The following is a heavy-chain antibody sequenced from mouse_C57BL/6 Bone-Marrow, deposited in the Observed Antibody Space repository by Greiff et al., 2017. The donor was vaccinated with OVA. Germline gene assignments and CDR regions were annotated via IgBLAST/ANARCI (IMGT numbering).Heavy chain of an antibody. Sequence: QVQLQQPGAELVKPGASVKLSCKASGYTFTSYWMHWVKQRPGQGLEWIGMIHPNSGSTNYNEKFKSKATLTVDKSSSTAYMQLSSLTSEDSAVDYCARSGGSSLVAYWGQGTLVTVST. V-gene: IGHV1-64*01. J-gene: IGHJ3*01. CDR2: IHPNSGST. CDR1: GYTFTSYW. D-gene: IGHD1-1*01. CDR3: ARSGGSSLVAY.